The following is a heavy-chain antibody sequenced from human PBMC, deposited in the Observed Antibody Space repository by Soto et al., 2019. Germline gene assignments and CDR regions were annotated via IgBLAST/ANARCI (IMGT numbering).Heavy chain of an antibody. Sequence: QVQLVESGGGVVQPGDSLRLSCAAAGFMFSGYGMHWIRQAPGKVLEWVAVISHDGSEKYYGDSVKGRCTVSRDNSNNTLFLQIDSLRAEDTAVYYCAKLVGVVKAIGAPGDWLDPWGQGTLVTVSS. D-gene: IGHD3-3*01. CDR1: GFMFSGYG. V-gene: IGHV3-30*18. J-gene: IGHJ5*02. CDR2: ISHDGSEK. CDR3: AKLVGVVKAIGAPGDWLDP.